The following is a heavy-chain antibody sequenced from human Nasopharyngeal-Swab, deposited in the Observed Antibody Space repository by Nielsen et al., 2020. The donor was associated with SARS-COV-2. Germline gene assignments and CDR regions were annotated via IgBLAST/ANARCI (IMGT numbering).Heavy chain of an antibody. V-gene: IGHV4-39*01. CDR3: ARSPHYYYYMDV. Sequence: WIRQPPGKGLQWIGSVYYTGSTYYNPSLKSRVTISVDTSQNQFSLKLRSATAADTAVYCCARSPHYYYYMDVWGTGTTVTVSS. J-gene: IGHJ6*03. CDR2: VYYTGST.